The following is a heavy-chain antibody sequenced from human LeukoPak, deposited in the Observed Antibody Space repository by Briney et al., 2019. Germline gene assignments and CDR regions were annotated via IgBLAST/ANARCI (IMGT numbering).Heavy chain of an antibody. CDR1: GFTFSSYA. J-gene: IGHJ5*02. D-gene: IGHD1-1*01. CDR2: ISGSGGTT. CDR3: AKGFCAGTTMSESGFDP. Sequence: QSGGSLRLSCAASGFTFSSYAMTWVRQAPGKGLEWVSAISGSGGTTYHADSVKGRFTISRDNSKNTLYLQMNSLRAEDTAVYYCAKGFCAGTTMSESGFDPWGQGTLVTVSS. V-gene: IGHV3-23*01.